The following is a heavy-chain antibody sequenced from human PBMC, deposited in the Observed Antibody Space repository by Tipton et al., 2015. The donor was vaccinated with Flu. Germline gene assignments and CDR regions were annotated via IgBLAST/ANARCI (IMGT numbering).Heavy chain of an antibody. CDR1: GVSISSHY. V-gene: IGHV4-59*08. CDR3: ARHQSSSPLPFDY. Sequence: TLSLTCTVSGVSISSHYWTWIRQPPGKGLEWIGYVYYTGSTNYSPSLKSRVTMAVDTSKNQFSLRLTSVTAADTAVYYCARHQSSSPLPFDYWDQGTLVTVSS. CDR2: VYYTGST. D-gene: IGHD6-6*01. J-gene: IGHJ4*02.